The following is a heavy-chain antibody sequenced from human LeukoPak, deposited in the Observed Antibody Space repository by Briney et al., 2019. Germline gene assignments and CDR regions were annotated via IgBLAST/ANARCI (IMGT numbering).Heavy chain of an antibody. J-gene: IGHJ2*01. Sequence: GGSLRLSCEASGFTFSSYWMHWVRQAPGKGLVWVSRIHSDGGSTDYADSVKGRFTISRDNAKNTLNLQMNSLRAEDTAVYYCAKPPTSRYCSSTSCYHGYFDLWGRGTLVTVSS. V-gene: IGHV3-74*01. CDR1: GFTFSSYW. D-gene: IGHD2-2*01. CDR2: IHSDGGST. CDR3: AKPPTSRYCSSTSCYHGYFDL.